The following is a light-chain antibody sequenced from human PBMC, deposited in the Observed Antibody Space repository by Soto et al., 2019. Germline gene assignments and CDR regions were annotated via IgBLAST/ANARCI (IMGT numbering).Light chain of an antibody. CDR3: XHXNTQSIT. V-gene: IGKV1-5*01. J-gene: IGKJ4*01. CDR2: AAS. Sequence: DIQLIQSPATLSASVGDRXXITXXASENIFKFLAWYQQRSGSAPNLLIYAASDLESGVPSRFSGSGSGTEFTLTIDNLQPDXXSTXXXXHXNTQSITFGGGTKVDVK. CDR1: ENIFKF.